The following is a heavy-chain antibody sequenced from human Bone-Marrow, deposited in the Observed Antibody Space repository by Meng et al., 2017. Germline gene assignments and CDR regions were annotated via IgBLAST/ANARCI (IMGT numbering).Heavy chain of an antibody. D-gene: IGHD2-21*02. CDR3: ASSNCDGDCYLDY. CDR1: GLTVISLS. Sequence: VEVGESGGGVVPPWSAVTLVVAASGLTVISLSMHWVRQASGKGLEWVAVISYDGSNKYYADAVKGRFTISRDNSKNTLYLQMNSLRAEDTAVYYCASSNCDGDCYLDYWGRGLLVTVSS. CDR2: ISYDGSNK. J-gene: IGHJ4*02. V-gene: IGHV3-30*01.